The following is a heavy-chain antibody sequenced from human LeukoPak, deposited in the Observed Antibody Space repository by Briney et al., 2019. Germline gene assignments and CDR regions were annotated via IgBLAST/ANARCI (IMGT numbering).Heavy chain of an antibody. V-gene: IGHV3-23*01. CDR1: GFTFSTYA. CDR3: AKDPPCSGGTCYGYFES. D-gene: IGHD2-15*01. Sequence: PGGSLRLSCVASGFTFSTYAMNWVRQAPGKGLEWVSVISFSGGNTNYADSVRGRFTMSRDNSINTLYLQMNNLRDDDTAVYYCAKDPPCSGGTCYGYFESWGQGTLVTVSS. J-gene: IGHJ4*02. CDR2: ISFSGGNT.